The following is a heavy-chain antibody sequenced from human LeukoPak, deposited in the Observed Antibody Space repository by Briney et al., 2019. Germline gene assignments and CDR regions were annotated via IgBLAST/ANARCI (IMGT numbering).Heavy chain of an antibody. CDR3: ARRRIMITFGGVYDDAFDI. J-gene: IGHJ3*02. CDR1: GGSISSSSYY. V-gene: IGHV4-39*07. Sequence: SETLSLTCTVSGGSISSSSYYWGWIRQPPGKGLEWIGSIYHSGSTYYNPSLKSRVTISVDTSKNQFSLKLSSVTAADTAVYYCARRRIMITFGGVYDDAFDIWGQGTMVTVSS. D-gene: IGHD3-16*01. CDR2: IYHSGST.